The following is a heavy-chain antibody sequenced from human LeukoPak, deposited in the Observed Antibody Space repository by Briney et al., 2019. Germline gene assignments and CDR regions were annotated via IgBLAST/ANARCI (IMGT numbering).Heavy chain of an antibody. V-gene: IGHV3-21*01. CDR3: ARDRNSGYDSSFDY. J-gene: IGHJ4*02. D-gene: IGHD5-12*01. CDR2: ISSSSSYI. Sequence: RGSLRLSCAASGFTFSSYSMNWVRQAPGKGLEWVSSISSSSSYIYYADSVKGRFTISRDNAKNSLYLQMNSLRAEDTAVYYCARDRNSGYDSSFDYWGQGTLVTVSS. CDR1: GFTFSSYS.